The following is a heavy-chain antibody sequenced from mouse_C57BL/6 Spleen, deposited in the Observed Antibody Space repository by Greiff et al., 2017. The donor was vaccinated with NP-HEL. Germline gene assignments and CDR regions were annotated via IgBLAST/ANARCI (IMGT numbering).Heavy chain of an antibody. V-gene: IGHV5-6*01. J-gene: IGHJ2*01. CDR3: ARHGGTSFDY. D-gene: IGHD1-1*02. Sequence: EVKLMESGGDLVKPGGSLKLSCAASGFTFSSYGMSWVRQTPDKRLEWVATISSGGSYTYYPDSVKGRFTISRDNAKNTLYLQMSSLKSEDTAMYYCARHGGTSFDYWGKGTTLTVSS. CDR2: ISSGGSYT. CDR1: GFTFSSYG.